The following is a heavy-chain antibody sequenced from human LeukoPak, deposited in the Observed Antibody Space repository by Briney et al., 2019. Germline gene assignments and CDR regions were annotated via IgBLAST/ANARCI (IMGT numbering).Heavy chain of an antibody. Sequence: KSSETLSLTCTVSGGSISSSYWSWIRQSPGKGLEWIGYFYDTVSTKYNPSLKRRVSISTDTSKNQLSLKLNSVTAADTAVYYCARHGAFFTRGFCSSIKCYVDGLQTWGQGIMVIVSS. CDR1: GGSISSSY. CDR3: ARHGAFFTRGFCSSIKCYVDGLQT. D-gene: IGHD2-2*01. V-gene: IGHV4-59*08. J-gene: IGHJ3*01. CDR2: FYDTVST.